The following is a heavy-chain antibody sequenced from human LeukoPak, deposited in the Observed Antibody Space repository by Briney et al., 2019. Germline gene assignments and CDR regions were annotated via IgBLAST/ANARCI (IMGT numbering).Heavy chain of an antibody. Sequence: GGSLRLSCAASGFTFSSYWMSWVRQAPGKGLEWVANINQDGSEKYYVDSVKGRFSISRDNAKNSLYLQMNSLRAEDTAAYYCARAGSLWFGESKFDYWGQGTLVTVSS. D-gene: IGHD3-10*01. J-gene: IGHJ4*02. CDR3: ARAGSLWFGESKFDY. CDR2: INQDGSEK. V-gene: IGHV3-7*01. CDR1: GFTFSSYW.